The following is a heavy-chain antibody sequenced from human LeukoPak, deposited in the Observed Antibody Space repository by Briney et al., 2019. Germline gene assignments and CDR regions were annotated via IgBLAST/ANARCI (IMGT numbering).Heavy chain of an antibody. J-gene: IGHJ4*02. V-gene: IGHV4-38-2*01. CDR3: ARGLRLGELSSYLPLYYFDY. D-gene: IGHD3-16*02. CDR2: IYHSGST. Sequence: PSETLSLTCAVSGYSISSGYYWGWIRQPPGKGLEWIGSIYHSGSTYYNPSLKSRVTISVDTSKNQFSLKLSSVTAADTAVYYCARGLRLGELSSYLPLYYFDYWGQGTLVTVSS. CDR1: GYSISSGYY.